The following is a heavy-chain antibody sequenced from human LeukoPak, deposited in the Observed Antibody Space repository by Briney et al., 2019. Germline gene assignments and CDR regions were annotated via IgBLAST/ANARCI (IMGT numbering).Heavy chain of an antibody. CDR3: AKDRDSSSWYRGYFDY. J-gene: IGHJ4*02. D-gene: IGHD6-13*01. CDR1: GFTFSSYA. Sequence: GGSLRLSCAASGFTFSSYAMGWVRQAPGKGLEWVSAISGSGGSTYDADTVKSRFTISRDNSKNTLYLQMNSLRAEDTGVYYCAKDRDSSSWYRGYFDYWGEGTLLTVSS. CDR2: ISGSGGST. V-gene: IGHV3-23*01.